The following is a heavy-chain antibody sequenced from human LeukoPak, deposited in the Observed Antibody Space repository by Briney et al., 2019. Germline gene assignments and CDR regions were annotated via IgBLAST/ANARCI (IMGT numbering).Heavy chain of an antibody. CDR2: TYYRSKWYY. D-gene: IGHD4-23*01. CDR3: TRAGDHATYGGVNV. Sequence: SQTLSLTCAISGDSVSSNSASWNWIRQSPSRGLEWLGRTYYRSKWYYDYPVSVRSRISINPDTSKNQSSLQLNSVTPQDTAVYYCTRAGDHATYGGVNVWGLGTMVTVSS. V-gene: IGHV6-1*01. CDR1: GDSVSSNSAS. J-gene: IGHJ3*01.